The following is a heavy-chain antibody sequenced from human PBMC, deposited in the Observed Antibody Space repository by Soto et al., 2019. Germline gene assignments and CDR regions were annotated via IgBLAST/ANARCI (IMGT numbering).Heavy chain of an antibody. CDR3: VKDGSSGWPYYYGMDV. CDR2: ISYDGSNK. J-gene: IGHJ6*02. CDR1: GFTFSSYG. Sequence: QVQLVESGGGVVQPGRSLRLSCAASGFTFSSYGMHWVRQAPGKGLAWVAVISYDGSNKYYADSLKSRFTVSRDNSKNTLYLQMSSLRAEDTAVYYCVKDGSSGWPYYYGMDVWGQGTTVTVSS. D-gene: IGHD6-19*01. V-gene: IGHV3-30*18.